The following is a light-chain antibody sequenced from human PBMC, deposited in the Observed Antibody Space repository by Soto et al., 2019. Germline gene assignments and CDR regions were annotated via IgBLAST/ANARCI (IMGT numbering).Light chain of an antibody. CDR1: SFNIGNNY. CDR2: DNN. CDR3: GTWDSSLSAGGVV. V-gene: IGLV1-51*01. J-gene: IGLJ2*01. Sequence: QSVLTQPPSVSAAPGQKVTISCSGSSFNIGNNYVSWYQQLPGTAPKLLIHDNNKRPSGIPDRFSGSKSGTSATLGITGLQPEDDADYYCGTWDSSLSAGGVVFGGGTKLTVL.